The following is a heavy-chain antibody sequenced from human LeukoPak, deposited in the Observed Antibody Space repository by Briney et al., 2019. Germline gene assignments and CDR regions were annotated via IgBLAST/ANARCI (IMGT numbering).Heavy chain of an antibody. V-gene: IGHV4-39*07. CDR1: GGSISSSSYY. D-gene: IGHD3-3*01. J-gene: IGHJ3*02. CDR2: IYYSGST. CDR3: ARVKNWSGYYIGAFDI. Sequence: SETLSLTCTVSGGSISSSSYYWGWIRQPPGKGLEWIGSIYYSGSTYYNPSLKSRVTISVDTSKNQFSLKLSSVTAADTAVYYCARVKNWSGYYIGAFDIWGQGTMVTVSS.